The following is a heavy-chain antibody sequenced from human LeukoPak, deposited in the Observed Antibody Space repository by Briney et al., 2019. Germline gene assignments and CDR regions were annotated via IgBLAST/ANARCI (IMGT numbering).Heavy chain of an antibody. CDR2: ISSSSSTI. J-gene: IGHJ3*02. CDR3: AKGNMVRGVLKQGAAFDI. Sequence: GGSLRLSCAASGFTFSSYSMNWVRQAPGKGLEWVSYISSSSSTIYYADSVKGRFTISRDNAKNSLYLQMNSLRAEDTALYYCAKGNMVRGVLKQGAAFDIWGQGTMVTVSS. D-gene: IGHD3-10*01. V-gene: IGHV3-48*01. CDR1: GFTFSSYS.